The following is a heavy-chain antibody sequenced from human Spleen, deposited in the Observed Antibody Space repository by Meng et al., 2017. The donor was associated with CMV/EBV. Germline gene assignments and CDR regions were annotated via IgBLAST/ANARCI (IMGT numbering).Heavy chain of an antibody. J-gene: IGHJ4*02. CDR3: AKWYSSSWSVDY. CDR1: GVTCSSYA. V-gene: IGHV3-23*01. CDR2: ISASGGST. Sequence: GAASGVTCSSYAMSWVRQAPGKGLEWVSAISASGGSTHYADSVKGRFTISRDNSKNTVYLQMNSLRAEDTAVYYCAKWYSSSWSVDYWGQGTLVTVSS. D-gene: IGHD6-13*01.